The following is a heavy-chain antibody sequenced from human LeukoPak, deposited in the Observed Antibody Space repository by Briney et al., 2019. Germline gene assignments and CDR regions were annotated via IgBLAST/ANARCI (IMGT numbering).Heavy chain of an antibody. Sequence: GGSLRLSCAASGFTFSSYAMSWVRQAPGKGLEWVSAISGSGGSTYYADSVKGRFTISRDNSKNTLYLQMNSLRAEDTAVYYCARVPYCSGGSCYPTYYYYYGMDVWGQGTTVTVSS. V-gene: IGHV3-23*01. J-gene: IGHJ6*02. D-gene: IGHD2-15*01. CDR3: ARVPYCSGGSCYPTYYYYYGMDV. CDR1: GFTFSSYA. CDR2: ISGSGGST.